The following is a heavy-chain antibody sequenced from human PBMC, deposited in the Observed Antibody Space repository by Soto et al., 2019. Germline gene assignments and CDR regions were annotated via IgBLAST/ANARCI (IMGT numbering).Heavy chain of an antibody. CDR2: MNPNSGNT. J-gene: IGHJ6*02. CDR1: GYTFTSYD. V-gene: IGHV1-8*01. Sequence: QVQLVQSGAEVKKPGASVKVSCKASGYTFTSYDINWVRQATGQGLEWMGWMNPNSGNTGYAQKFQGRVTMTTDTSTSTAYMELRSLRSDDTAVYYCARVHSSSSDYYYGMDVWGQGTTVTVSS. CDR3: ARVHSSSSDYYYGMDV. D-gene: IGHD6-6*01.